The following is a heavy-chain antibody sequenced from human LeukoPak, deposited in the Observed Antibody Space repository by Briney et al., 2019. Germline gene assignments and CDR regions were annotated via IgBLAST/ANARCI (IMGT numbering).Heavy chain of an antibody. CDR2: IYTSGST. CDR3: ARESGYYDSSGYYPGDYYYYMDV. CDR1: GGSISSYY. Sequence: SETLSLTCTVSGGSISSYYWSWIRQPAGKGLEWIGRIYTSGSTNYNPSLKSRVTMSVDTSKNQFSLKLSSVTAADTAVYYCARESGYYDSSGYYPGDYYYYMDVWGKGTTVTVSS. V-gene: IGHV4-4*07. J-gene: IGHJ6*03. D-gene: IGHD3-22*01.